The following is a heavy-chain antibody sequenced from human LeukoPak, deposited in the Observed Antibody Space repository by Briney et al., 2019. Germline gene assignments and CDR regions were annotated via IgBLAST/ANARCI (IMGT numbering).Heavy chain of an antibody. J-gene: IGHJ4*02. CDR2: IYTSGST. V-gene: IGHV4-4*07. D-gene: IGHD4-11*01. CDR1: GNSISSYY. CDR3: ARETTGLARYFDY. Sequence: PSETLSLTCTVSGNSISSYYWSWIRQPAGKGLEWIGRIYTSGSTNYNPSLKSRVTMSVDTSKNQFSLNLGSVTAADTAFYYCARETTGLARYFDYWGQGTLVTVSS.